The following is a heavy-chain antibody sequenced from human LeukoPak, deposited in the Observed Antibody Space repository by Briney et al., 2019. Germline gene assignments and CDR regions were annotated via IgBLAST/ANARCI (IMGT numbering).Heavy chain of an antibody. D-gene: IGHD6-13*01. V-gene: IGHV4-39*01. CDR1: GGSISSSSYY. CDR3: ARHMAPTYYSSSWYNRFDP. J-gene: IGHJ5*02. CDR2: IYYSGST. Sequence: SETLSLTCTVSGGSISSSSYYWGWIRQPPGKGLEWIGSIYYSGSTYYNPSLKSRVTISVDTSKNQFSLKLSSVTAADTAVYYCARHMAPTYYSSSWYNRFDPWGQGTLVTVSS.